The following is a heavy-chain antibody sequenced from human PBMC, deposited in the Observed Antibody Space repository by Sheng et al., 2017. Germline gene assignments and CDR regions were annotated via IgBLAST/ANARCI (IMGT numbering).Heavy chain of an antibody. D-gene: IGHD2-2*01. CDR3: ARGSSISGAPRPFAY. Sequence: QVHLVQSGAEVKNPGASVKVSCKASGYTFTAYYIHWLRQAPGQGLEWVAWINPNSGGTNYAQKFQGTVTVTRDTSISTAYMELSSLTSEDTAVYYCARGSSISGAPRPFAYWGQGTLV. CDR1: GYTFTAYY. V-gene: IGHV1-2*02. CDR2: INPNSGGT. J-gene: IGHJ4*02.